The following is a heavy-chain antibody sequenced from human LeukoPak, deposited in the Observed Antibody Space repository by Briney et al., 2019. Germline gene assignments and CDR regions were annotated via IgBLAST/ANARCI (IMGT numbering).Heavy chain of an antibody. CDR1: GYTFTRYG. Sequence: GASVKVSCKASGYTFTRYGMNWVRQAPGQGLEWMGWINTNTGNPTYAQGFTGRFVFSLDTSVSTAYLQISSLKAEDTAVYYCARAAGYYYDSSGYRFDYWGQGTLVTVSS. D-gene: IGHD3-22*01. J-gene: IGHJ4*02. CDR2: INTNTGNP. V-gene: IGHV7-4-1*02. CDR3: ARAAGYYYDSSGYRFDY.